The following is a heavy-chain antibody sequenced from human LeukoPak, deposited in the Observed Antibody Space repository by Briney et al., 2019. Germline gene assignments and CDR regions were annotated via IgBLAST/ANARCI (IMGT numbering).Heavy chain of an antibody. CDR1: GGSISSYY. D-gene: IGHD3-22*01. CDR3: ARDYYDRNDAFDI. V-gene: IGHV4-59*01. Sequence: SETLSLTCTVSGGSISSYYWSWIRQPPGKGLEWIGYIYYSGSTNYNPSLKSRVTIPVDTSKNQFSLKLSSVTAADTAVYYCARDYYDRNDAFDIWGQGTMVTVSS. CDR2: IYYSGST. J-gene: IGHJ3*02.